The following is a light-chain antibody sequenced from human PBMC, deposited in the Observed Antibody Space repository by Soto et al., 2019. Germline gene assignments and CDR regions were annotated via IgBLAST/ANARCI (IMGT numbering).Light chain of an antibody. J-gene: IGKJ4*01. Sequence: DIVLTQSPATLSLSPGERATLSCRASQSVNKWLVWYQQEPGQAPRLLIYDASTRASDIPARFSGSGSGTDFTLTISSLEPDDFAVYYCQHRANWPLTFGGGTKVEIK. V-gene: IGKV3-11*01. CDR3: QHRANWPLT. CDR1: QSVNKW. CDR2: DAS.